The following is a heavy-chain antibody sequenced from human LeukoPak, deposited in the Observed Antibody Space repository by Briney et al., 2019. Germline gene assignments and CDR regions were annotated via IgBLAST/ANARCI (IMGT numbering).Heavy chain of an antibody. CDR1: GGSFSGYY. J-gene: IGHJ6*03. D-gene: IGHD5-18*01. CDR2: INHSGST. V-gene: IGHV4-34*01. Sequence: SETLSLTCAVYGGSFSGYYWSWIRQPPGKGLEWIGEINHSGSTNYNPSLKSRVTISVDTSKNQFSLKLSSVTAADTAVYYCARGTWTWIQLWSYYYMDVWGKGTTVTVSS. CDR3: ARGTWTWIQLWSYYYMDV.